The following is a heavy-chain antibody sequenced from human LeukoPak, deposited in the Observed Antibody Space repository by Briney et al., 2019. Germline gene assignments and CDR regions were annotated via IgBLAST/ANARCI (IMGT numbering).Heavy chain of an antibody. V-gene: IGHV4-34*01. Sequence: SETLSLTCAVYGGSFSGYYWSWIRQPPGKGLEWIGEINHSGSTNYNPSLKSRVTISVDTSKNQFSLKLSSVTAADTAVYYCARGLGCSSTSCYGPFFDPWGQGTLVTVSS. CDR1: GGSFSGYY. CDR2: INHSGST. CDR3: ARGLGCSSTSCYGPFFDP. D-gene: IGHD2-2*01. J-gene: IGHJ5*02.